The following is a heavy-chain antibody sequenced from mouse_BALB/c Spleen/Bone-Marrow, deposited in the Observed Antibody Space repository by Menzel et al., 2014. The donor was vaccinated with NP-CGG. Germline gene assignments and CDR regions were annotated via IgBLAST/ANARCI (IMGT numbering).Heavy chain of an antibody. CDR2: FHPYNDDT. Sequence: VQGVESGAELVKPGASVKMSCKAFGYTFTTYPIEWMKQNHGKSLEWIGNFHPYNDDTKYNEKFKGKAKLTVEKSSSTVYLELSRLTSVGSGVYYCTRGGGFAYWGQGTLVTVSA. CDR3: TRGGGFAY. CDR1: GYTFTTYP. J-gene: IGHJ3*01. V-gene: IGHV1-47*01.